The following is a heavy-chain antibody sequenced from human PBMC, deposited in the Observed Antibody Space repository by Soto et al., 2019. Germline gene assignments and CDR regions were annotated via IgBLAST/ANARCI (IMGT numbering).Heavy chain of an antibody. CDR2: ISYDGSNK. J-gene: IGHJ6*02. D-gene: IGHD2-8*01. CDR1: GFTFSSYG. CDR3: AKDRVYAISEDHYYGMDV. V-gene: IGHV3-30*18. Sequence: QVQLVESGGGVVQPGRSLRLSCTASGFTFSSYGMHWVRQAPGKGLEWVAVISYDGSNKYYADSVKGRFTISRDNSKNTLYLQMNSLRAEDTAVYYCAKDRVYAISEDHYYGMDVWGQGTTVTVSS.